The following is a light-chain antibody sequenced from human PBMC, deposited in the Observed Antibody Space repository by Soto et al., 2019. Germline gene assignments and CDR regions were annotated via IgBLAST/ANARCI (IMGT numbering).Light chain of an antibody. CDR1: QSVTSNK. V-gene: IGKV3-20*01. CDR2: DAS. J-gene: IGKJ5*01. Sequence: SPGNLSLSPGERATLSCRASQSVTSNKLAWYQQKPGQAPRLLIYDASGRTTGSPDRFSGSGSGADFTLTISRLEPEDFAVYYCQQYGSSPISFGQGTRLEIK. CDR3: QQYGSSPIS.